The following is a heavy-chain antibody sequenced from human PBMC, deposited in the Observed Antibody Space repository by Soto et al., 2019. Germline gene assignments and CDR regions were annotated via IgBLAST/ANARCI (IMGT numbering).Heavy chain of an antibody. Sequence: GESLKISCKGSGYSFTSYWIGWVRQMPGKGLEWMGIIYPGDSDTRYSPSFQGQVTISADKSIGTAYLQWSSLKASDTAMYYCARQVCSSTSCYYYYYCMDGWGQGTTVTVSS. CDR3: ARQVCSSTSCYYYYYCMDG. CDR2: IYPGDSDT. V-gene: IGHV5-51*01. D-gene: IGHD2-2*01. J-gene: IGHJ6*02. CDR1: GYSFTSYW.